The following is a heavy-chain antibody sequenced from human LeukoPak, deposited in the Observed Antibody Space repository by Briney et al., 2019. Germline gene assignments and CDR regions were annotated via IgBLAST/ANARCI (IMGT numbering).Heavy chain of an antibody. CDR3: ATSLRQGYSSGWKFDY. CDR1: GFTFSNYA. J-gene: IGHJ4*02. CDR2: ISTSGGST. D-gene: IGHD6-19*01. V-gene: IGHV3-64*01. Sequence: PGGSLRLSCAASGFTFSNYAMHWVRQAPGKGLEYVSAISTSGGSTYYANSVKGRFTISRDNSKNTLYLQMGSLRTEDMAVYYCATSLRQGYSSGWKFDYWGQGTLVTVSS.